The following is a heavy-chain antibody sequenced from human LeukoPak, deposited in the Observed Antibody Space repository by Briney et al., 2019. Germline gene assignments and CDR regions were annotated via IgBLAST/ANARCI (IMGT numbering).Heavy chain of an antibody. Sequence: ASVKVSCKASGGTFSSYAISWLRQAPGQGLGWMGGIIPIFGTANYAQKFQGRVTITADESTSTAYMELSSLRSEDTAVYYCAREMDYDSSGPFDYWGPGTLVTVSS. J-gene: IGHJ4*02. CDR1: GGTFSSYA. V-gene: IGHV1-69*13. D-gene: IGHD3-22*01. CDR2: IIPIFGTA. CDR3: AREMDYDSSGPFDY.